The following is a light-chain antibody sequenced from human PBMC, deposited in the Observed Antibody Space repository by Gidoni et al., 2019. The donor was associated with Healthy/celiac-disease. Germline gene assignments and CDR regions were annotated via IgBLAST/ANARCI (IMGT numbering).Light chain of an antibody. CDR3: SSYTSSSTSVV. Sequence: GSPGQSITISCTGTSSDVGGYNYVSWYQQHPGKAPKLMIYEVSNRPSGVSNRFSGSKSGNTASLTISWLQAEDEADYYCSSYTSSSTSVVFGGGTKLTVL. J-gene: IGLJ2*01. CDR2: EVS. V-gene: IGLV2-14*01. CDR1: SSDVGGYNY.